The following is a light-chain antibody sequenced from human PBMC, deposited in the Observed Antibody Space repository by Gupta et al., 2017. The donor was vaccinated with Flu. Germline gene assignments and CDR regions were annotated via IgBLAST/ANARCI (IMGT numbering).Light chain of an antibody. J-gene: IGLJ3*02. CDR1: SSDIGGYNY. V-gene: IGLV2-14*01. CDR3: SSYTNTNTLDL. Sequence: SALTQPASVSGSPGQSITISCTGTSSDIGGYNYVSWYQQHPGKAPKLMIFEVSNRPSGVSTRFSGSKSGNTASLTIAGLQAEDEAIYYCSSYTNTNTLDLFGGGTKLTVL. CDR2: EVS.